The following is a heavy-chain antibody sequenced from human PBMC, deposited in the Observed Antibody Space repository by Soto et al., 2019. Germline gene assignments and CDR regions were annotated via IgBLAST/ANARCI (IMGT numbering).Heavy chain of an antibody. D-gene: IGHD3-3*01. CDR1: GYTFTSYA. Sequence: GASVKVSCKASGYTFTSYAMHWVRQAPGQRLEWMGWINAGNGNTKYSQKFQGRVTITRDTSASTAYMELSSLRSEDTAVYYCARGSIQRFLEWLPQNHWGQGTLVTVSS. V-gene: IGHV1-3*01. CDR2: INAGNGNT. J-gene: IGHJ5*02. CDR3: ARGSIQRFLEWLPQNH.